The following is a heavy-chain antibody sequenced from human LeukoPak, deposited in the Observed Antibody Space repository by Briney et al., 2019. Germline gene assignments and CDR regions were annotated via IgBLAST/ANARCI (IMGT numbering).Heavy chain of an antibody. V-gene: IGHV4-59*01. Sequence: SETLSLTCTVSGGSINTYYWSWIRQPPGKGLEWIGYIYYSGITKYNPSLKSRVTISVDTSKNQFSLELSSVTAADTALYYCVRGGYGSLTFDYWGQGTLVTVSS. CDR1: GGSINTYY. CDR3: VRGGYGSLTFDY. J-gene: IGHJ4*02. CDR2: IYYSGIT. D-gene: IGHD5-18*01.